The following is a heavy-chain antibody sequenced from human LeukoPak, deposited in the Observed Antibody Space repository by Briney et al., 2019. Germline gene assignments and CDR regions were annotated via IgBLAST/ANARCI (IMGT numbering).Heavy chain of an antibody. D-gene: IGHD3-3*01. V-gene: IGHV3-48*03. Sequence: GGSLRLSCAASGFTFSSYEMNWVRQAPGKGLEWVSYISSSGSTTYYADSVKGRITISRDNAKNSLYLQMNSLRAEDTAVYYCARGNYDFWSGYYRPYYFDYWGQGTLVTVSS. CDR3: ARGNYDFWSGYYRPYYFDY. CDR2: ISSSGSTT. J-gene: IGHJ4*02. CDR1: GFTFSSYE.